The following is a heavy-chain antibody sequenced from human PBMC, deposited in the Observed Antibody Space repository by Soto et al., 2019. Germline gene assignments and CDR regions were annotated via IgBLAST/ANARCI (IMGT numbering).Heavy chain of an antibody. CDR1: GFTFSSYY. Sequence: GGSLRLSCAASGFTFSSYYMSWVRQAPGKGLEWVANIKQDGSEKYYVDSVKGRFTISRDNAKNPLYLQMNSLRVDDTAVYYCARDNSGWVNWFDPWGQGTLVTVSS. D-gene: IGHD6-19*01. CDR3: ARDNSGWVNWFDP. J-gene: IGHJ5*02. V-gene: IGHV3-7*01. CDR2: IKQDGSEK.